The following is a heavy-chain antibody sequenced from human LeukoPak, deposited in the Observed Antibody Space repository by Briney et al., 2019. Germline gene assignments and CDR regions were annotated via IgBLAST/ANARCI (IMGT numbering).Heavy chain of an antibody. Sequence: ASVKVSCKASGYTFTSRDINWVRQAPGQGLERMGWMNPNSGDTGYAQKFQGRVTMTRNTSISTAYMELSSLRSEDTAVYYCARGSGYYDILTGLGFGYWGQGTLVSVSS. D-gene: IGHD3-9*01. V-gene: IGHV1-8*01. CDR2: MNPNSGDT. CDR3: ARGSGYYDILTGLGFGY. J-gene: IGHJ4*02. CDR1: GYTFTSRD.